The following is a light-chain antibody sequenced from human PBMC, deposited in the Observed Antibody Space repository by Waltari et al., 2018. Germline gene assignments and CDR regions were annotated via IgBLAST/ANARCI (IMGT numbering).Light chain of an antibody. J-gene: IGLJ2*01. CDR1: SSDVGGYNY. CDR2: DVS. V-gene: IGLV2-23*02. CDR3: CSYAGSSTHVL. Sequence: QSALTQPASVSGSPGQSITISCTGTSSDVGGYNYVSWYQQYPDKAPKLMIYDVSKRPSGVSNRFSGSKSSNTASLTISGLQAEDEADYYCCSYAGSSTHVLFGGGTKLTVL.